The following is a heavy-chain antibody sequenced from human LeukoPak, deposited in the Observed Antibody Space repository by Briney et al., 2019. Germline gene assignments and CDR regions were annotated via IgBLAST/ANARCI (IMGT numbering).Heavy chain of an antibody. CDR2: ISYDGSNK. J-gene: IGHJ4*02. V-gene: IGHV3-30-3*01. Sequence: GRSLRLSCAASGFTFSSYAIHWVRQAPGKGLEWVAVISYDGSNKYYADSAKGRFTISRDDSKNTLYLQMNSLRAEDTAVYYCARPVLRVAARLTPFDYWGQGTLVTVSS. D-gene: IGHD6-6*01. CDR1: GFTFSSYA. CDR3: ARPVLRVAARLTPFDY.